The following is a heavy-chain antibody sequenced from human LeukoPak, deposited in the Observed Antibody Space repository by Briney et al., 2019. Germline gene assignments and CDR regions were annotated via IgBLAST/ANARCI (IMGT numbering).Heavy chain of an antibody. CDR3: AKAAGYSYDYYFDY. J-gene: IGHJ4*02. CDR2: TSGSGDST. D-gene: IGHD5-18*01. CDR1: GFTFSSYA. V-gene: IGHV3-23*01. Sequence: GGSLRLSCAASGFTFSSYAMSWVRQAPGKGLEWVSGTSGSGDSTYYADSVKGRFTISRDNSKNTLYLQMNSLRAEDTAVYYCAKAAGYSYDYYFDYWGQGTLVTVSS.